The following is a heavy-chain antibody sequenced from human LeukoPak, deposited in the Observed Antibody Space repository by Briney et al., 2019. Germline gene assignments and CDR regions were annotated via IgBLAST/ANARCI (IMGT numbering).Heavy chain of an antibody. CDR2: MNPNSGNT. CDR1: GYTFTSYG. J-gene: IGHJ4*02. D-gene: IGHD2-15*01. Sequence: ASVKVSCKASGYTFTSYGISWVRQATGQGLEWMGWMNPNSGNTGYAQKFQGRVTMTRNTSISTAYMELSSLRSEDTAVYYCARVVVAATGLDYWGQGTLVTVSS. CDR3: ARVVVAATGLDY. V-gene: IGHV1-8*02.